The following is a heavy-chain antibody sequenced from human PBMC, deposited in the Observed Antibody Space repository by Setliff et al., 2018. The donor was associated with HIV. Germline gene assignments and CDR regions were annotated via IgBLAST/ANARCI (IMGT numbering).Heavy chain of an antibody. D-gene: IGHD3-10*01. J-gene: IGHJ4*02. CDR2: IIPLFGTS. V-gene: IGHV1-69*13. CDR1: EYTFTNYA. CDR3: ATVFYYDSESFSLDY. Sequence: SVKVSCKTSEYTFTNYAISWVRQAPGQGLEWVGGIIPLFGTSNYALKFQGRVTITANESTNTAHMELSSLRSVDTAMYYCATVFYYDSESFSLDYWGQGMLVTVSS.